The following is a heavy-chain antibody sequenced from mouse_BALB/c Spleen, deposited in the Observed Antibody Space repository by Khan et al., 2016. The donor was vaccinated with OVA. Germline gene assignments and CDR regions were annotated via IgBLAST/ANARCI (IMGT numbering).Heavy chain of an antibody. CDR2: INPYNAGT. CDR1: GYTFTNYV. J-gene: IGHJ3*01. D-gene: IGHD4-1*01. CDR3: AREASSWDFSFPY. Sequence: VQLKESGPELVEPGASVKMSCKASGYTFTNYVMHWVKQKPGQGLEWIGYINPYNAGTRYNEKFKGKATLTSDISSTTAYMALSSLTSEDSAVDYCAREASSWDFSFPYWGQGTLVTVSA. V-gene: IGHV1S136*01.